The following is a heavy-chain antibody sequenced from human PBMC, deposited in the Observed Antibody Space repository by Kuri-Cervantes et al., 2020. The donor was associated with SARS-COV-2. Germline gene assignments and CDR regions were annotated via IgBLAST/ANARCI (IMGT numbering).Heavy chain of an antibody. CDR2: INPSGGST. J-gene: IGHJ4*02. CDR3: ARDVFPAYYYDSSGPTPGMW. Sequence: ASVKVSCKASGYTFTSYYMHWVRQAPGQGLEWMGIINPSGGSTSYAQKFQGRVTMTRGTSTSTVYMELSSLRSEDTAVYYCARDVFPAYYYDSSGPTPGMWWGQGTLVTVSS. V-gene: IGHV1-46*01. D-gene: IGHD3-22*01. CDR1: GYTFTSYY.